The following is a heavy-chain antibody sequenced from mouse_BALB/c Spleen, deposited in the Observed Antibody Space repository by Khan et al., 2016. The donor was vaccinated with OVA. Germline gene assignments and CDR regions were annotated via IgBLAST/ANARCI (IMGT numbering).Heavy chain of an antibody. CDR3: TRSGYGNPFAF. CDR2: INPNNGDS. Sequence: QVQLQQSGAELVKPGTAVKLSCKASGFAFSSYYMYWVKQRPGQGLEWIGGINPNNGDSDFNEKFKTKATLTVDKSSSTAYMQLSSLTSGDSAVYYCTRSGYGNPFAFWGQGTLVTVSA. V-gene: IGHV1S81*02. CDR1: GFAFSSYY. D-gene: IGHD2-1*01. J-gene: IGHJ3*01.